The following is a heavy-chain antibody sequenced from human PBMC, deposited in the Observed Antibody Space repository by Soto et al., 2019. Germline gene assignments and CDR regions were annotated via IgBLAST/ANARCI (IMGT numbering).Heavy chain of an antibody. CDR1: GFTFSSYA. J-gene: IGHJ4*02. CDR2: LSYDGSNK. Sequence: QVQLVESGGGVVQPGRSLRLSCAASGFTFSSYAMHWVRQAPGKGLEWVAVLSYDGSNKYYADSVKGRFTISRDNSKNTLYLQMNSLRAEDTAVYYCARDKVAGSALLDYWGQGTLVTVSS. V-gene: IGHV3-30-3*01. D-gene: IGHD6-19*01. CDR3: ARDKVAGSALLDY.